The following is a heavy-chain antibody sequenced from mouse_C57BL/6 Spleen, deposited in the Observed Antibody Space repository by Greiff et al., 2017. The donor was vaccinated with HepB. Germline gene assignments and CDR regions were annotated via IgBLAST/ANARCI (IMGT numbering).Heavy chain of an antibody. D-gene: IGHD2-4*01. V-gene: IGHV5-12*01. CDR1: GFTFSDYY. CDR3: ARQGDDYPFAY. Sequence: DVQLQESGGGLVQPGGSLKLSCAASGFTFSDYYMYWVRQTPEKRLEWVAYISNGGGSTYYPDTVKGRFTISRDNAKNTLYLQMSRLKSEDTAMYYCARQGDDYPFAYWGQGTLVTVSA. J-gene: IGHJ3*01. CDR2: ISNGGGST.